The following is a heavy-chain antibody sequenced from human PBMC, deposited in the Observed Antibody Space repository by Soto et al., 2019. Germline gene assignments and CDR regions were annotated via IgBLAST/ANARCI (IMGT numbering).Heavy chain of an antibody. Sequence: PGGSLRLSCAASGFTFSNAWMNWVRQAPGKGLEWVGRIKSKTDGGTTDYAAPVKGRFTISRDDSKNTLYLQMNSLKTEDTAVYYCTSYVLLWFGELLRYYYYGMDVWGQGTTVTVSS. D-gene: IGHD3-10*01. V-gene: IGHV3-15*07. J-gene: IGHJ6*02. CDR2: IKSKTDGGTT. CDR3: TSYVLLWFGELLRYYYYGMDV. CDR1: GFTFSNAW.